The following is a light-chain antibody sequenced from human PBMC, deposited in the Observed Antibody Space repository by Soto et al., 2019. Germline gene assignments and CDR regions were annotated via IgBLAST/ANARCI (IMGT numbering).Light chain of an antibody. CDR3: SSYTSNSTPYV. V-gene: IGLV2-14*01. CDR2: DVT. CDR1: SSDVGGYNY. J-gene: IGLJ1*01. Sequence: QSMLPQPASLSGSPVQSITISCTGTSSDVGGYNYVSWYQQRPGKAPKLMIYDVTNRPSGVSNRFSGSKSGNTASLTISGLRTEDEADYSCSSYTSNSTPYVFGTGT.